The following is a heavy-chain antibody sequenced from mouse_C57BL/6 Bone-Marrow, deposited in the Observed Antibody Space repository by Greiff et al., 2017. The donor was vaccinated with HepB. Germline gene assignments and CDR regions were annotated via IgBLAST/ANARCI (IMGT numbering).Heavy chain of an antibody. Sequence: EVQVVESGPELVKPGASVKISCKASGYSFTDYNMNWVKQSNGKSLEWIGVINPNYGTTSYNQKFKGKATLTVDQSSSTAYMQLNSLTSEDSAVYYCALPLSGPYPYYAMDYWGQGTSVTVSS. CDR1: GYSFTDYN. CDR2: INPNYGTT. V-gene: IGHV1-39*01. CDR3: ALPLSGPYPYYAMDY. J-gene: IGHJ4*01. D-gene: IGHD3-2*02.